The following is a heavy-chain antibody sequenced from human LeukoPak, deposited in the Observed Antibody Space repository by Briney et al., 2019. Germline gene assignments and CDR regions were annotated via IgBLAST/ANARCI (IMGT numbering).Heavy chain of an antibody. D-gene: IGHD2-21*01. CDR1: GFTFRSHA. J-gene: IGHJ4*02. V-gene: IGHV3-23*01. Sequence: GSLRRSCVGSGFTFRSHAMSWVRQAPEKGLEFVSGIYENGGTTYYADSVKGRFSISRDNSKNTLYLQMDSLRGEDTAVYYCAKDFRIGYSAHFDYWGQGALVTVSS. CDR3: AKDFRIGYSAHFDY. CDR2: IYENGGTT.